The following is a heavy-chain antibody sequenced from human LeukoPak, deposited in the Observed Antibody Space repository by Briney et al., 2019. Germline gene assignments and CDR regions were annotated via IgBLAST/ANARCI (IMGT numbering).Heavy chain of an antibody. CDR1: GFTFSSYG. D-gene: IGHD3-22*01. J-gene: IGHJ4*02. CDR3: AKEQYYYDSSGLFDY. CDR2: IRYDGSNK. V-gene: IGHV3-30*02. Sequence: GGSLRLSCAASGFTFSSYGMRWVRQAPGKGLEWVAFIRYDGSNKYYADSVKGRFTISRDNSKNTLYLQMNSLRAEDTAVYYCAKEQYYYDSSGLFDYWGQGTLVTVSS.